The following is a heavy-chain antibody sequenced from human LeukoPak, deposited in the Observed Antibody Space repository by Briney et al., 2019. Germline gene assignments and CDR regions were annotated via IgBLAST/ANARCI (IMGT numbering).Heavy chain of an antibody. V-gene: IGHV3-23*01. CDR3: ARVQFQWFDP. CDR1: GFIFSSHG. D-gene: IGHD6-19*01. Sequence: GGSLRLSCAASGFIFSSHGMNWVRQAPGKGLEWVSGISPSGDATFYADSVKGRFTIARDNSKKTLYLQMNNLRVEDTAVYYCARVQFQWFDPWGQGTLVTVSS. CDR2: ISPSGDAT. J-gene: IGHJ5*02.